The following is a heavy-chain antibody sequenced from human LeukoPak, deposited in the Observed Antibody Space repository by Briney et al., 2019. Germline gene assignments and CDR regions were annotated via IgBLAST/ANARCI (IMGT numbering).Heavy chain of an antibody. Sequence: PSETLSLTCTVSGGSISSYYWNWVRQPPGKGLEWIGYIYYSGSTNYNPSLKSRVTISVDTSKNQFSLKLSSVVAADTAVYYCASLIAATDAFDIWGQGTMVTVSS. J-gene: IGHJ3*02. V-gene: IGHV4-59*01. D-gene: IGHD6-13*01. CDR2: IYYSGST. CDR3: ASLIAATDAFDI. CDR1: GGSISSYY.